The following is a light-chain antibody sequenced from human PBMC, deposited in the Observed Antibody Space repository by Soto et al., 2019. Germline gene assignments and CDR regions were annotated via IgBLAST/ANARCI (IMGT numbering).Light chain of an antibody. CDR1: KXDIGVYDF. J-gene: IGLJ1*01. CDR3: KSYAGSNTYV. V-gene: IGLV2-8*01. Sequence: VLTQPPSASGSPGQSGTISCTGTKXDIGVYDFVSWYQHHPGKAPRLIIYEVVQRPSGVPDRFSGSKSGNTASLTVSGLQAADEADYFCKSYAGSNTYVFGSGTKVTVL. CDR2: EVV.